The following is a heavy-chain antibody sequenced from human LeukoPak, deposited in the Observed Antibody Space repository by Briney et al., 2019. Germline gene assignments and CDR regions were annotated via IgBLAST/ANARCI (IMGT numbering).Heavy chain of an antibody. J-gene: IGHJ6*03. D-gene: IGHD2-15*01. CDR2: IKSKTDGGTT. Sequence: PGGSLRLSCAASGFTFSNAWMSWVRQAPGKGLEWVGRIKSKTDGGTTDYAAPVKGRFTISRDDSKNTLYLQMNSLKTEDTAVYYCTGLGYCSGGSCYNSYYYYMDVWGKGTTVTVSS. CDR1: GFTFSNAW. V-gene: IGHV3-15*01. CDR3: TGLGYCSGGSCYNSYYYYMDV.